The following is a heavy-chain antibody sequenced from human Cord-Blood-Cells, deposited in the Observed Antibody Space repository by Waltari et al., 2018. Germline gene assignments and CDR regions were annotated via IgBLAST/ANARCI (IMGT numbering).Heavy chain of an antibody. Sequence: QVQLVESGGGVVQPGRSLRPSCAASGFTFSSYGMNWVRQAPGKGLEWVAVIWYDGSNKYYADSVKGRFTISRDNSKNTLYLQMNSLRAEDTAVYYCAREPLVVAATPFDYWGQGTLVTVSS. J-gene: IGHJ4*02. CDR3: AREPLVVAATPFDY. CDR2: IWYDGSNK. V-gene: IGHV3-33*01. CDR1: GFTFSSYG. D-gene: IGHD2-15*01.